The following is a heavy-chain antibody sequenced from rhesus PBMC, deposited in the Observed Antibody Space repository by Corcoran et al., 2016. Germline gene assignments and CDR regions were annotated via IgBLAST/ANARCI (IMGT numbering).Heavy chain of an antibody. CDR3: ARHIGGYFDH. V-gene: IGHV4S7*01. CDR2: IHGKSAST. D-gene: IGHD5-42*01. CDR1: GGSISGGYY. Sequence: QEQLQESGPGLVKPSETLSLTCAVSGGSISGGYYLGWIRHHPGKGLEWIGNIHGKSASTYYNPSLKSRVTISKDTSKNQFSLKLSAVTAADTAVYYCARHIGGYFDHWGQGVQVTVSS. J-gene: IGHJ4*01.